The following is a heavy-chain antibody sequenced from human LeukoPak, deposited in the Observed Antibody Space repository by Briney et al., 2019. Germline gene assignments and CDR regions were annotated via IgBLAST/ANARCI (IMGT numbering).Heavy chain of an antibody. D-gene: IGHD5-18*01. V-gene: IGHV2-5*02. Sequence: SGPTLVNPTQTLTLTCTFSGFSVTTSGVAVGWIRQPPGKALEYLAIIYWDGDKHYSPSLRSRLSITMDASKSQVTLSMTNMDPVDTATYYCAHGRKEMAIQLSGAYYFDYWGQGTLVIVSS. J-gene: IGHJ4*02. CDR2: IYWDGDK. CDR1: GFSVTTSGVA. CDR3: AHGRKEMAIQLSGAYYFDY.